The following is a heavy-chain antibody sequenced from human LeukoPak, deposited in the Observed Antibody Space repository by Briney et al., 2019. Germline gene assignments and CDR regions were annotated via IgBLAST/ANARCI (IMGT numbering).Heavy chain of an antibody. CDR2: IYSGGST. CDR1: GFTVSSNY. V-gene: IGHV3-53*01. CDR3: AREPPYYYDSSGH. J-gene: IGHJ4*02. D-gene: IGHD3-22*01. Sequence: GGSLRLSCAASGFTVSSNYMSWVRQAPGKGLEWVSVIYSGGSTYYADSVKGRFTISRDNSKNTLYLQMNSLRAEDTAVYYCAREPPYYYDSSGHWGQGTLVTVSS.